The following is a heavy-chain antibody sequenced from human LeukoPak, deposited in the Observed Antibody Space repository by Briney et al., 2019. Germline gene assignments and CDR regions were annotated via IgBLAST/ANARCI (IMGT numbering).Heavy chain of an antibody. D-gene: IGHD3-22*01. J-gene: IGHJ6*03. CDR2: IYTSGST. CDR3: ARRYYDSSGFYYMDV. CDR1: GGSFSAYY. Sequence: SETLSLTCAVYGGSFSAYYWSWIRQPPGKGLEWIGYIYTSGSTNYNPSLKSRVTISVDTSKNQFSLKLSSVTAADTAVYYCARRYYDSSGFYYMDVWGKGTTVTVSS. V-gene: IGHV4-4*09.